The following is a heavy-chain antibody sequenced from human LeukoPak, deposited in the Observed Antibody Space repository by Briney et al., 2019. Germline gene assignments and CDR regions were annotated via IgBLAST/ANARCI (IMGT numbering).Heavy chain of an antibody. J-gene: IGHJ4*02. V-gene: IGHV3-30-3*01. CDR2: ISYDGSNK. D-gene: IGHD3-22*01. CDR1: GFTFSSYA. Sequence: GGSLRLSYAASGFTFSSYAMHWVRQAPGKGLEWVAVISYDGSNKYYADSVKGRFTISRDNSKNTLYLQMNSLRAEDTAVYYCARVWIVVVITGALDYWGQGTLVTVSS. CDR3: ARVWIVVVITGALDY.